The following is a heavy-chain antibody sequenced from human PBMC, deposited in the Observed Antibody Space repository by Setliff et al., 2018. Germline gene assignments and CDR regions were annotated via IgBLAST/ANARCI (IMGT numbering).Heavy chain of an antibody. D-gene: IGHD5-18*01. V-gene: IGHV4-31*03. CDR2: IYYSGST. CDR3: ARVYADTVDAFAI. Sequence: SETLSLTCTVSGGSISSGGYYWSWIRQHPGKGLEWIGYIYYSGSTYYNPSLKSRVTISADTPKNQFSLKLSSVTAADTAVYYCARVYADTVDAFAIWGQGTMVTVSS. CDR1: GGSISSGGYY. J-gene: IGHJ3*02.